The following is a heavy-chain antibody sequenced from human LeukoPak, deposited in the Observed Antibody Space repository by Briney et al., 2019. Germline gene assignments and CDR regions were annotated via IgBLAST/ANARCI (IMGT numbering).Heavy chain of an antibody. CDR2: ISYDGSNK. CDR1: GFTFSSYG. V-gene: IGHV3-30*18. J-gene: IGHJ4*02. D-gene: IGHD1-26*01. Sequence: PGGSLRLSCAASGFTFSSYGMHWVRQAPGKGLEWVAVISYDGSNKYYADSVKGRFTISRDNSKNTLYLQMNSLRAEDTAVYYCAKDVDSGSYLESRGLDYWGQGTLVTVSS. CDR3: AKDVDSGSYLESRGLDY.